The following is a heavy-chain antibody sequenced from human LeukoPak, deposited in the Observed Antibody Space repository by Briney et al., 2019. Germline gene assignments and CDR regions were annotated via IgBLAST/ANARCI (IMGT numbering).Heavy chain of an antibody. CDR2: IYYSGST. CDR3: ARDLRMGIDY. Sequence: PSETLSLTCTVSGGSISSYYWSWIRQPPGKGLEWIGYIYYSGSTYFNPSLKSRVTMSIDTSKNQFSLKLSSVSAADTAVYYCARDLRMGIDYWGQGALVSVSS. J-gene: IGHJ4*02. D-gene: IGHD2-15*01. CDR1: GGSISSYY. V-gene: IGHV4-59*12.